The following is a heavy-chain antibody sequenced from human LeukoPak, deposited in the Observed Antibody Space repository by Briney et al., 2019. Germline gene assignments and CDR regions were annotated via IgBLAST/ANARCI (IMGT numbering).Heavy chain of an antibody. CDR1: GYTFTSYA. J-gene: IGHJ6*02. D-gene: IGHD3-3*01. CDR2: INAGNGNT. Sequence: GASVKVSCKASGYTFTSYAMHWVRQAPGQRLEWMGWINAGNGNTKYSQKFQGRVTITRDTSASTAYMELSSLRSEDTAVYYCARGQTLRFLEWLSHTSNYYGMDVWGQGTTVTVSS. CDR3: ARGQTLRFLEWLSHTSNYYGMDV. V-gene: IGHV1-3*01.